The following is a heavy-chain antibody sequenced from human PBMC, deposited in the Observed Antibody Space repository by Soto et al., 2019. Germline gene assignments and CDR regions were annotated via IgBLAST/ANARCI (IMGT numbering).Heavy chain of an antibody. CDR2: IYYSGST. Sequence: PSETLSLTCTVSGGSISRYYWSWIRQPPGKGLEWIGYIYYSGSTNYHPSLKSRVTISVDTSKNQFSAKLSSVTAADTAVYYRARDSEFGYLLGQSPFDIWGQGAMFTVSS. V-gene: IGHV4-59*01. CDR3: ARDSEFGYLLGQSPFDI. CDR1: GGSISRYY. D-gene: IGHD3-10*01. J-gene: IGHJ3*02.